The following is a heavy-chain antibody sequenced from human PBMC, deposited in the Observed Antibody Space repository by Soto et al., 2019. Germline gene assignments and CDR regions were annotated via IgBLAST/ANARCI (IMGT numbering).Heavy chain of an antibody. J-gene: IGHJ4*02. D-gene: IGHD6-19*01. CDR3: ARSVAVPGAHIDY. V-gene: IGHV4-59*01. CDR1: GGSISGSY. CDR2: VYYTGST. Sequence: SETLSLTCSVSGGSISGSYWSWIRQSPGKGLEWLGYVYYTGSTNHSPSLRSRVSISVDTSKNEFSLRLSSVTAADTAVYFCARSVAVPGAHIDYWGQGTQVTVSS.